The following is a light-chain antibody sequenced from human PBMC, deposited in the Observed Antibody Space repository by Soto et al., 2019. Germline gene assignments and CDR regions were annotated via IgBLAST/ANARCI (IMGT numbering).Light chain of an antibody. V-gene: IGKV3-20*01. CDR3: QQYDSSPWT. CDR2: GAS. CDR1: QSVSRSY. J-gene: IGKJ1*01. Sequence: EIVLTQSPGTLSLSPGERATLSCRASQSVSRSYLAWYQQKLGQAPRLLIYGASSRATGIPDRFSGSGSGTDFTLTIIRLEPEDFAVYYCQQYDSSPWTFGQGTKVDIK.